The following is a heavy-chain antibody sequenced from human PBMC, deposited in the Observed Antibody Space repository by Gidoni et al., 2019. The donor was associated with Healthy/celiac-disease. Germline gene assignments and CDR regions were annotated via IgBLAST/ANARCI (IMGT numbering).Heavy chain of an antibody. D-gene: IGHD6-13*01. CDR3: AKGTYGTSSSWGFDY. Sequence: EVQLLESGGGLVQPGGSLRLSCAASGFTFSSYAMRWVRQAPGKGLEWVSAISGSGGSTYYADSVKGRFTISRDNSKNTLYLQMNSLRAEDTAVYYCAKGTYGTSSSWGFDYWGQGTLVTVSS. CDR1: GFTFSSYA. CDR2: ISGSGGST. J-gene: IGHJ4*02. V-gene: IGHV3-23*01.